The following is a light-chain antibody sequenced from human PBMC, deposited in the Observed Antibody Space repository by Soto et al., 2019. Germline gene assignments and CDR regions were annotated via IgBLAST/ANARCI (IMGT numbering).Light chain of an antibody. J-gene: IGKJ4*01. V-gene: IGKV3-20*01. CDR1: QTHIAY. CDR2: GAS. Sequence: LTQSPSTLSASVGDRVTITCRASQTHIAYLAWYQQKPGQAPRLLIYGASTRATGIPARFSGSGSGTEFTLTISRLEPEDFAVYYCQQYGSSPITFGGGTKVDIK. CDR3: QQYGSSPIT.